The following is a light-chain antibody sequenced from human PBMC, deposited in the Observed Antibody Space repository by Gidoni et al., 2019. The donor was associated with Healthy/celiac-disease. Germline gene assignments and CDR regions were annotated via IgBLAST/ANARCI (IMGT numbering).Light chain of an antibody. V-gene: IGKV1-5*03. CDR1: QSISNW. J-gene: IGKJ1*01. CDR2: KAS. Sequence: DIQMTQSPSTLSASVGDRVTITCRASQSISNWLAWYQQKPGKATKLLIYKASSLESGVPSSFSGSGAGTEFTLTISSLQPDDFATYYCQQYYSYPWTFGQGTKVEIK. CDR3: QQYYSYPWT.